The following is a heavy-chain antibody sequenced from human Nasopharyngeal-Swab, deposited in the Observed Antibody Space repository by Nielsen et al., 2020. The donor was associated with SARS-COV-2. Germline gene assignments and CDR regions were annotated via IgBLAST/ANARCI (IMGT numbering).Heavy chain of an antibody. J-gene: IGHJ3*02. Sequence: GESLKISCAASGFTFSNYDMHWVRQATGKGLEWLSGINPAGVTYSPDSVKGRFTISRENAKNSLYLQMNTLRAEDTAVYYCVRGTYCTATSCYENDVFDIWGQGTMVTVSS. CDR1: GFTFSNYD. CDR2: INPAGVT. CDR3: VRGTYCTATSCYENDVFDI. V-gene: IGHV3-13*01. D-gene: IGHD2-2*01.